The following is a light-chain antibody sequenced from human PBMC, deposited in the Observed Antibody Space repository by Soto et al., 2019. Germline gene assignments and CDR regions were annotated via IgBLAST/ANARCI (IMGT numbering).Light chain of an antibody. Sequence: NKLKISVSSVSANVGDRVTFTCRASEDISSYLVWYQQKPGAAPKLLIYAASALHSGVPSRFSGSGSGTDFTLTICSLHPEDFAVYFCQQFKNYPITFGQGRRLE. CDR2: AAS. CDR1: EDISSY. V-gene: IGKV1-9*01. CDR3: QQFKNYPIT. J-gene: IGKJ5*01.